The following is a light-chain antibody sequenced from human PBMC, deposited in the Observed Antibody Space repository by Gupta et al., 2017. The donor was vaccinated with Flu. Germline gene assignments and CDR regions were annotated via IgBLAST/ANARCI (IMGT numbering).Light chain of an antibody. V-gene: IGKV1-5*03. CDR3: QQYYMYAS. CDR1: QNIHRW. CDR2: VAT. Sequence: DIQMTQSPSTLSASVGDRVTITCRDSQNIHRWLAWYQQKPGKAPKLLIYVATSLESGVPSRFSGSGSGTEFTLTSSSLQPDDFATYYCQQYYMYASFGQGTKVEIK. J-gene: IGKJ2*03.